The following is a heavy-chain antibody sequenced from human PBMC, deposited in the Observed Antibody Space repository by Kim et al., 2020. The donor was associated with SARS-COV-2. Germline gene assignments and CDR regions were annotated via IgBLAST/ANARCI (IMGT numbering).Heavy chain of an antibody. CDR3: ARVLPALEVAGTEVYPTPYSNWFDP. J-gene: IGHJ5*02. D-gene: IGHD6-19*01. Sequence: SVKVSCKASGGTFSSYAISWVRQAPGQGLEWMGGIIPIFGTANYAQKFQGRVTITADESTSTAYMELSSLRSEDTAVYYCARVLPALEVAGTEVYPTPYSNWFDPWGQGTLVTVSS. CDR1: GGTFSSYA. V-gene: IGHV1-69*13. CDR2: IIPIFGTA.